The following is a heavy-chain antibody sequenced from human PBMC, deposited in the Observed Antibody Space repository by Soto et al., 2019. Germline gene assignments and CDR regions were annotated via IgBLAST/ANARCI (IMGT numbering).Heavy chain of an antibody. J-gene: IGHJ3*02. Sequence: EVQLVESGGGLVQPGGSLRLSCAASGFTFSSYSMNWVRQAPGKGLEWVSYISSSSSTIYYADSVKGRFTISRDNAKNSLYLEMNSRRAGDTAVYYCARDMVRGGGGAFDIWGQGTMVTVSS. CDR2: ISSSSSTI. CDR3: ARDMVRGGGGAFDI. CDR1: GFTFSSYS. D-gene: IGHD3-10*01. V-gene: IGHV3-48*01.